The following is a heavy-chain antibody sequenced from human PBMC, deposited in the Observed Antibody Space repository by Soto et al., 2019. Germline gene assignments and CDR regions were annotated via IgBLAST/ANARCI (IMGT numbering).Heavy chain of an antibody. V-gene: IGHV1-69*12. Sequence: QVQLVQSGAEVKKPGSSVKVSCRAPGGTFNSHTISWVRQAPGQGLEWMGGIMPMFGVTNYARKLQGRLTMDANESTTMAYMEVSGPTSEDTVVYYCAGEGVTNSMSLPWMGYHYYGLDVWGQGTTVIVSS. CDR1: GGTFNSHT. CDR2: IMPMFGVT. CDR3: AGEGVTNSMSLPWMGYHYYGLDV. D-gene: IGHD2-8*01. J-gene: IGHJ6*02.